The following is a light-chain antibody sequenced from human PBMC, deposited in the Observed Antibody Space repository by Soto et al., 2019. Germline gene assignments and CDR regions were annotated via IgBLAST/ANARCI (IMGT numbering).Light chain of an antibody. Sequence: QSLLTQPPSASGFPGQSVTISCTGTSSDVGYYDYVSWYQQHPGKAPKLVIYEVTKRPSGVPDRVSASKSGNTASLTVSGLRPEDEADYYCSSYSGSKDFGVGSGTKVTVI. CDR1: SSDVGYYDY. CDR2: EVT. J-gene: IGLJ1*01. CDR3: SSYSGSKDFG. V-gene: IGLV2-8*01.